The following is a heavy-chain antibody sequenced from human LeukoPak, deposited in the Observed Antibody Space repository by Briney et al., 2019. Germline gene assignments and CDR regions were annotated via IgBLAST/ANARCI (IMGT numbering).Heavy chain of an antibody. V-gene: IGHV3-43*01. J-gene: IGHJ4*02. CDR1: GFTFEDYT. CDR3: VKDINYESSGSVLEY. Sequence: GGSLRLSCAASGFTFEDYTTHWVRQAPGKTLEWLALINWHGSAYYADSVKGRFTISRDNNKNFLYLQMDTLRREDTAFYYCVKDINYESSGSVLEYWGQGALVTISS. D-gene: IGHD3-22*01. CDR2: INWHGSA.